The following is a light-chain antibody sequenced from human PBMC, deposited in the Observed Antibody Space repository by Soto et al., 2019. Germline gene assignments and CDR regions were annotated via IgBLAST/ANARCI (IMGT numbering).Light chain of an antibody. CDR1: QSVSRSY. CDR2: GAS. J-gene: IGKJ2*01. V-gene: IGKV3-20*01. CDR3: QQYGSSSYP. Sequence: EIVLTQSPGTLSLSPGERATLSCRASQSVSRSYLAWYQQKPGQAPRLLIYGASSRATDIPDRFSGSGSGTDFTLTISRLEPEDFAEYYCQQYGSSSYPFGQGTKLEIK.